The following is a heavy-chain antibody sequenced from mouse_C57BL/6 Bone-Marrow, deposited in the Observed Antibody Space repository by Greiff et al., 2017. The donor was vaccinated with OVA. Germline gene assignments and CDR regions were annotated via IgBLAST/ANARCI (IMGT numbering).Heavy chain of an antibody. Sequence: QVQLQQSGPGLVQPSQSLSITCTVSGFSLTSYGVHWVRQSPGKGLEWLGVIWRGGSTDYNAAFMSRLSITKDNAKSQVFFKMNSLQADDTAIYYCANDGFPYYDAMDYWGQGTSVTVSS. CDR2: IWRGGST. V-gene: IGHV2-5*01. CDR1: GFSLTSYG. CDR3: ANDGFPYYDAMDY. J-gene: IGHJ4*01.